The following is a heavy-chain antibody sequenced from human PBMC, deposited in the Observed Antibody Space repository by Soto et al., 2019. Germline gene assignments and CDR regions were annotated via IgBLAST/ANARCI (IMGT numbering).Heavy chain of an antibody. CDR3: ARGGASILGATGAVDM. CDR1: GGTFSTYP. Sequence: QVQLVQSGAEVKRPGSSVKISCTASGGTFSTYPVHWVRQAPGQGLEWMGAIIPIYGTANFAQKFQGRVTLTADKSTTTAYMELRRLKSEDTAVSVCARGGASILGATGAVDMWGQGTMVSVSS. D-gene: IGHD2-21*01. CDR2: IIPIYGTA. J-gene: IGHJ3*02. V-gene: IGHV1-69*06.